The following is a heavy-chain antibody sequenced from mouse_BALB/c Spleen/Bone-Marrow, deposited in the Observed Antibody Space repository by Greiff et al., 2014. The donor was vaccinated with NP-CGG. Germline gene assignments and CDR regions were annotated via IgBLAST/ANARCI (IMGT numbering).Heavy chain of an antibody. J-gene: IGHJ4*01. Sequence: VQRVESGPELVKPGASVRISCKASGYTFTSYYMHWVKQRPGQGLEWIGWIYPGNVNTKYNEKFKGKATLTADKSSNTAYMQLSSLTSEDSAVYFCARGGWLRDAMDYWGQGTSVTVSA. CDR1: GYTFTSYY. CDR2: IYPGNVNT. D-gene: IGHD2-2*01. V-gene: IGHV1S56*01. CDR3: ARGGWLRDAMDY.